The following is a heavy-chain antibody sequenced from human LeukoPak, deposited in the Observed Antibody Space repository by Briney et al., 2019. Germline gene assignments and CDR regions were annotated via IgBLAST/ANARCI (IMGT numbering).Heavy chain of an antibody. CDR2: ISSSSSYI. CDR1: GFTFSSYS. Sequence: PGGSLRLSCAASGFTFSSYSMNWVRQAPGKGLEWASSISSSSSYIYYADSVKGRFTISRDNAKNSLYLQMNSLRAEDTAVYYCARDLHSSGFYYFDYWGQGTLVTVSS. CDR3: ARDLHSSGFYYFDY. V-gene: IGHV3-21*01. J-gene: IGHJ4*02. D-gene: IGHD6-19*01.